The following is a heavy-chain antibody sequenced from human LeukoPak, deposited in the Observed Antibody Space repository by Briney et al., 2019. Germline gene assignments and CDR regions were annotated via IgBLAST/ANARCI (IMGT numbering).Heavy chain of an antibody. J-gene: IGHJ4*02. CDR2: ISSSGSTI. CDR3: ARLSGPGSGWTTLDY. Sequence: KPGGSLRLSCAASGFTFSDYYMSWLRQAPGKGLEWVSYISSSGSTIYYADSVKGRFTISRDTAKNSLYLQMNSLRAEDTALYYCARLSGPGSGWTTLDYWGQGTLVTVSS. CDR1: GFTFSDYY. D-gene: IGHD6-19*01. V-gene: IGHV3-11*01.